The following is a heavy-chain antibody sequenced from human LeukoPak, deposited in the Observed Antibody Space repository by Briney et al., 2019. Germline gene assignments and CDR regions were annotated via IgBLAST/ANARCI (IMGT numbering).Heavy chain of an antibody. CDR3: ARDTNVQGYSYAQENFEY. CDR1: GFTVSSNY. CDR2: IYSGGST. D-gene: IGHD5-18*01. J-gene: IGHJ4*02. Sequence: PGGSLRLSCAASGFTVSSNYMSWVRQAPGKGLEWVSVIYSGGSTYYADSVKGRFTISRDNSKNTLYLQMDSLRAEDTAVYYCARDTNVQGYSYAQENFEYWGQGNLVTVSS. V-gene: IGHV3-53*01.